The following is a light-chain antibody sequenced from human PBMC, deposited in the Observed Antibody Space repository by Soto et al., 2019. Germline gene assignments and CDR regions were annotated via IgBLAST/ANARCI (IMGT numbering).Light chain of an antibody. CDR1: QSVSSN. V-gene: IGKV3-15*01. Sequence: EIVMTQSPATLSVSPGERATISCRASQSVSSNLAWYQQKPGQAPRLLIYGASTRATGIPARFSGSGSGTKFTLTISRLQSEDFAVYYCQQYNNWPRTFGQGTKVDIK. J-gene: IGKJ1*01. CDR3: QQYNNWPRT. CDR2: GAS.